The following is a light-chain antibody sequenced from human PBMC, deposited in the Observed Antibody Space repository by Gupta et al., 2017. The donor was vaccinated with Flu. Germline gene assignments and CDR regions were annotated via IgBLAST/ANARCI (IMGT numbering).Light chain of an antibody. CDR1: SSDVGGYNY. J-gene: IGLJ3*02. V-gene: IGLV2-14*01. CDR2: EVS. Sequence: QSALPQPASVSGSPGQSITISCPGTSSDVGGYNYVPWYQQHPGKAPKLMIYEVSNRPSGVSNRFSGSKSGNTASLTISGLQAEDEADYYCSSYTSSSTVFGGGTKLTVL. CDR3: SSYTSSSTV.